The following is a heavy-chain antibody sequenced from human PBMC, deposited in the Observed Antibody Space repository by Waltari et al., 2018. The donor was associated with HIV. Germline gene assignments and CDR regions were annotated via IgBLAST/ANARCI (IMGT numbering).Heavy chain of an antibody. J-gene: IGHJ6*02. CDR1: GFSLSTTGVG. CDR2: IYWNDDK. CDR3: AHSGNLVWFGELLPNYGMDV. V-gene: IGHV2-5*01. D-gene: IGHD3-10*01. Sequence: QITLKESGPSLVKPTQTLTLTCTFSGFSLSTTGVGVGWIRQPPGKALEWLALIYWNDDKRYSPSLKGRLTITKDTPKNQVVLTMTNMDPVDTATYYCAHSGNLVWFGELLPNYGMDVWGQGTTVTVSS.